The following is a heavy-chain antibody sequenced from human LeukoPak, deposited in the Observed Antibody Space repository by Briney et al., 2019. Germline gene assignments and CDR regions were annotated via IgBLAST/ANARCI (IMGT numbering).Heavy chain of an antibody. Sequence: GGSLRVSCAATGFSVSSNYMSWVRQAPGKGLEWVSVIYSGGNTYYADSVKGRFTISRDNSRNTLYLQMNSLRAEDTAVYYCARASSGWYFGDSWGQGTLVTVSS. CDR1: GFSVSSNY. D-gene: IGHD6-19*01. V-gene: IGHV3-53*01. J-gene: IGHJ5*01. CDR2: IYSGGNT. CDR3: ARASSGWYFGDS.